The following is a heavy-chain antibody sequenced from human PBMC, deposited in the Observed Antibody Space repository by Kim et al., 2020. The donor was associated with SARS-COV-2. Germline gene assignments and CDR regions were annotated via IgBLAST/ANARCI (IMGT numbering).Heavy chain of an antibody. Sequence: GYGDSDKGRATISRDKAKNSVYLEMNSLRPEDTALYYCVRDNSGGLDHWGQGTLVTVSS. D-gene: IGHD1-26*01. CDR3: VRDNSGGLDH. J-gene: IGHJ5*02. V-gene: IGHV3-9*01.